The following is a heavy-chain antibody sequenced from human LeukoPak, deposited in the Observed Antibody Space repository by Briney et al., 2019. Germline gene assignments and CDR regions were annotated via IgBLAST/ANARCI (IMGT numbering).Heavy chain of an antibody. Sequence: PGGSLRLSCAASGFTFSSYGMHWVRQAPGKGLEWVAVIWYGGGNKYYADSVKGRFTISRDNSKNTLYLQMNSLRAEDTAVYYCAKGGGSIGIAAGDAFDIWGQGTMVTVSS. V-gene: IGHV3-30*02. CDR1: GFTFSSYG. CDR2: IWYGGGNK. D-gene: IGHD6-13*01. CDR3: AKGGGSIGIAAGDAFDI. J-gene: IGHJ3*02.